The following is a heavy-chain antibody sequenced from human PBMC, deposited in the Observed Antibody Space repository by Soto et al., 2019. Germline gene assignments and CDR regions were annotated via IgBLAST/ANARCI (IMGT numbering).Heavy chain of an antibody. CDR3: ARDHEPYSDILTGSYKGAFDI. J-gene: IGHJ3*02. V-gene: IGHV3-21*06. CDR1: GFTFSSYT. CDR2: ISSAGSYI. Sequence: AGGSLRLSCAASGFTFSSYTLNWVRQAPGKGLVWVSSISSAGSYIYLADSVRGRFCTSSADAKNLLDLHMNSLVGEDTAVYYLARDHEPYSDILTGSYKGAFDIWGQGTMVTVSS. D-gene: IGHD3-9*01.